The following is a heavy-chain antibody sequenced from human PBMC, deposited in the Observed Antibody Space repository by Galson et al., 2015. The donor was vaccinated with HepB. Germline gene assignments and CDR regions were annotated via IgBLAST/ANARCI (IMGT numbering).Heavy chain of an antibody. Sequence: SLRLSCAASGFTFSDYWMHWVRQAPGKGLVWVSRIDNDGLSTDYADSVKGRFTISRDNAKKTLYLQMNSLRAEDTAVYYCVSSWYTFDYWGQGTRVTVSS. CDR1: GFTFSDYW. V-gene: IGHV3-74*01. CDR2: IDNDGLST. CDR3: VSSWYTFDY. D-gene: IGHD6-13*01. J-gene: IGHJ4*02.